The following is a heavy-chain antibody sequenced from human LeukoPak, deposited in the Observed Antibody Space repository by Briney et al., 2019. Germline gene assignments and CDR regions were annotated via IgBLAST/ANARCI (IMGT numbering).Heavy chain of an antibody. CDR1: DYSISSDYY. D-gene: IGHD2-8*01. CDR3: ARGVPPDY. Sequence: SETLSLTCAVSDYSISSDYYCDWIRQPPGKGLEWIGSIYHSGRTYYNPSLKSRVTISVDTSKNQFSLNLSSVTAADTAVYYCARGVPPDYWGQGTLVTVSS. J-gene: IGHJ4*02. V-gene: IGHV4-38-2*01. CDR2: IYHSGRT.